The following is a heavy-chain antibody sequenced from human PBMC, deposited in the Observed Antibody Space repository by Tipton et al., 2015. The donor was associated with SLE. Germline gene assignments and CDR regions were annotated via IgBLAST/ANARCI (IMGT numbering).Heavy chain of an antibody. CDR2: INHSGST. CDR1: GGSFPTYY. J-gene: IGHJ4*02. V-gene: IGHV4-34*01. CDR3: ARREVLDS. Sequence: TLSLTCSVYGGSFPTYYWNWIRQPPGKGLARIGDINHSGSTNYNPSLMSRATISVDTSKTQLSLKLSPVTAADTAIYYCARREVLDSWGQGTLVTVSS.